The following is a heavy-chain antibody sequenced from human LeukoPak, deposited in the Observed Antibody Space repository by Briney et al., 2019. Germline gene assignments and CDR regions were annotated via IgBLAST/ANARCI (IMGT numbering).Heavy chain of an antibody. V-gene: IGHV3-66*02. CDR3: ARDSVSDSYGMHV. CDR2: IYSGGST. CDR1: GFTVSSNY. D-gene: IGHD1-26*01. J-gene: IGHJ6*02. Sequence: PGGSLRLSCAASGFTVSSNYMSWVRQAPGKGLEWVSVIYSGGSTYYADSVKGRFTISRDNSKNTLYLQMNSLRAEDTAVYYCARDSVSDSYGMHVWGQGTTVTVSS.